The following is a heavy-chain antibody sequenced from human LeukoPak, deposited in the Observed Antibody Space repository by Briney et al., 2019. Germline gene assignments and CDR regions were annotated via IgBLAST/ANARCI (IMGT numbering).Heavy chain of an antibody. Sequence: SETLSVTCTVSGGSLSSSSYYWGWIRQPPGKGLEWMGRIYYSGCTYYNPSLKSRVTISVDTSKNQFSLKLSSVTAADTAVYYCARDSRGGGYCSSTSCTLHGPIDYWGQGTLVTVSS. CDR1: GGSLSSSSYY. CDR2: IYYSGCT. CDR3: ARDSRGGGYCSSTSCTLHGPIDY. D-gene: IGHD2-2*01. J-gene: IGHJ4*02. V-gene: IGHV4-39*07.